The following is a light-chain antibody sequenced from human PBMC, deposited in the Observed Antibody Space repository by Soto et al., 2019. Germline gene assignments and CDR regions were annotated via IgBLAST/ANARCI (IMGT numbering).Light chain of an antibody. CDR3: QQYNAWPWT. J-gene: IGKJ1*01. CDR2: GAS. CDR1: QRVSSN. V-gene: IGKV3-15*01. Sequence: EIVMTQSPATLSVSPGERATLSCRASQRVSSNLAWYQQKPGQAPRLLFYGASTRATGIPARFSGSGSGTEFTLTISSLQSEDFAVYYCQQYNAWPWTFGQGTNVEIK.